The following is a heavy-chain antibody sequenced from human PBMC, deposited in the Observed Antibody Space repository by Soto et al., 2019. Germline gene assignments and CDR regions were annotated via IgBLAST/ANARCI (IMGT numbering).Heavy chain of an antibody. CDR1: GGTFSSYA. CDR2: IIPIFSTA. Sequence: QVQLVQSGAEVKKPGSSVKVSCKASGGTFSSYAISWVRQAPGQGLEWMGGIIPIFSTAKYAQKFQGRVTITADESTSTAYMELCSLRSDDTAVYYCARGGYYAILTCSLPPFDYWGQGTLVTVSS. J-gene: IGHJ4*02. D-gene: IGHD3-9*01. V-gene: IGHV1-69*12. CDR3: ARGGYYAILTCSLPPFDY.